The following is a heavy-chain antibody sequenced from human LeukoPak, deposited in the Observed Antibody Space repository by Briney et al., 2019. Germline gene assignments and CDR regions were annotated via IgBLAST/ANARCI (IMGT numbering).Heavy chain of an antibody. CDR3: ARAGQAGYVGYPLDY. J-gene: IGHJ4*02. CDR2: INSDGSST. CDR1: GFTFSSYW. V-gene: IGHV3-74*01. Sequence: GGSLRLSCAASGFTFSSYWMHWVRQAPGKGLMWASRINSDGSSTSYADSVKGRFTISRDNAKNTLYLQMNSLRAEDTAVFYCARAGQAGYVGYPLDYRGQGTLVTVSS. D-gene: IGHD5-12*01.